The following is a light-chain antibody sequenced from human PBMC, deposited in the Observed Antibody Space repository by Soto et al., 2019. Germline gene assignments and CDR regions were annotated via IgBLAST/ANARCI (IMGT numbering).Light chain of an antibody. CDR2: GNS. J-gene: IGLJ3*02. Sequence: QPVLTQPPSVSGAPGQRVTISCTGSSSNIGAGFDVHWYQQLPGTAPKLLIYGNSNRPSGVPDRFSGSKSGTSASLAITGLQAEYEADYYCQSYDSSLGGWVFGGGTKLTVL. V-gene: IGLV1-40*01. CDR3: QSYDSSLGGWV. CDR1: SSNIGAGFD.